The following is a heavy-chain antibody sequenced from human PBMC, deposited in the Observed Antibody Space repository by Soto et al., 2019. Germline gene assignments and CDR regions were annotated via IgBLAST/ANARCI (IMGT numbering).Heavy chain of an antibody. J-gene: IGHJ4*02. Sequence: VQLVQSRTEVKNPGASVKVSCQAAAYTFDNFGIHWVRQAPGQGLEWIGWISAYSGDTTYAQRGQGRVTMTTDTSTNTAYMELSGLTSDDTAVYFCARDGFGSYLDYWGQGTLVTVSS. CDR3: ARDGFGSYLDY. CDR2: ISAYSGDT. V-gene: IGHV1-18*01. D-gene: IGHD3-10*01. CDR1: AYTFDNFG.